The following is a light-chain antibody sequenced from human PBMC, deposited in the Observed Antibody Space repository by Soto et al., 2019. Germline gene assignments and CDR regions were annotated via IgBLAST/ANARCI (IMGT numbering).Light chain of an antibody. CDR3: LLDFSYFWA. J-gene: IGKJ1*01. CDR1: QDIRSA. CDR2: AAS. V-gene: IGKV1-6*01. Sequence: IQLPQSPSSLSASVGDRVTITCRASQDIRSALGWYQKKPGKVPKLLIYAASTLQSGVPSRFSGSRSGTDFNLTISSLQTEDFATYYCLLDFSYFWAFGQGTKVDIK.